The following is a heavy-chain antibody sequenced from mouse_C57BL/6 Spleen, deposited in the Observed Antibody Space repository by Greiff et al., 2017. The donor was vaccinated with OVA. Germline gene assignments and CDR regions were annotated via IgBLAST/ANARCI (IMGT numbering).Heavy chain of an antibody. CDR1: GYTFTSYW. CDR3: ARRGYDSPFAY. J-gene: IGHJ3*01. CDR2: IDPSDSYT. V-gene: IGHV1-69*01. D-gene: IGHD2-4*01. Sequence: QVQLQQPGAELVMPGASVKLSCKASGYTFTSYWMHWVKQRPGQGLEWIGEIDPSDSYTNYNQKFKGKATLTVDTSSSTAYMQLSSLTSEDSAVYYCARRGYDSPFAYWGQGTLVTVSA.